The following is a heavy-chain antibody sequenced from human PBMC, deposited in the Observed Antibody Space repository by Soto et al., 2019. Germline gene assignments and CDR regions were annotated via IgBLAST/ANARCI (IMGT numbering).Heavy chain of an antibody. V-gene: IGHV1-69*01. CDR1: GGIFSSFS. D-gene: IGHD1-1*01. CDR3: ARGPIFPGATSWLDP. J-gene: IGHJ5*02. CDR2: IIPMTGTP. Sequence: QVQLVQSGAEVKTPGSSVEVSCKASGGIFSSFSITWVRQVPGHGLEWMGGIIPMTGTPNYEEKFQGRLTLTADASTRTAYLVLSSLKSEDTAVYYCARGPIFPGATSWLDPWGQGTVVIVSS.